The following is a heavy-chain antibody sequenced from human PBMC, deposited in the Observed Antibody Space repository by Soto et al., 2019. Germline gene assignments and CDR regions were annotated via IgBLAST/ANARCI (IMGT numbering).Heavy chain of an antibody. V-gene: IGHV1-18*01. J-gene: IGHJ4*02. CDR2: ISAHNGNT. CDR3: ARGRYGDY. CDR1: SYTFTSYG. D-gene: IGHD1-1*01. Sequence: QVHLVQSGAEVMKPGASVEVSCQGSSYTFTSYGITWVRQAPGQALEWMGWISAHNGNTDYAQKLQGRVTVTRDTSTSTAYMELRSLRSDDTAVYYCARGRYGDYCGQGALVTVSS.